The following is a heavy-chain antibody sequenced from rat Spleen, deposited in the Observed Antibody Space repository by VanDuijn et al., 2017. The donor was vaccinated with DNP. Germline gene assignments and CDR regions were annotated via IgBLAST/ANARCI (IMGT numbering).Heavy chain of an antibody. CDR2: ISYDGGNT. D-gene: IGHD1-3*01. CDR3: ARDYGSYPYYFDY. V-gene: IGHV5-20*01. Sequence: EVQLVESGGGLVQPGRSLKLSCAASGFTFSDYYMAWVRQPPTKGLEWVASISYDGGNTYYRDSVKGRFTISRDNAKNTLYLQVSSLRSEDTATYYCARDYGSYPYYFDYWGQGVMVTVSS. J-gene: IGHJ2*01. CDR1: GFTFSDYY.